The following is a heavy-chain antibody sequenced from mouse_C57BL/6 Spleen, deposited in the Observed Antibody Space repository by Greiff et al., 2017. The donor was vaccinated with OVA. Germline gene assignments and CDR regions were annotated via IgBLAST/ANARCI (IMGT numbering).Heavy chain of an antibody. V-gene: IGHV1-39*01. CDR3: ASYGSSVYYAMDY. J-gene: IGHJ4*01. CDR2: INPNYGTT. Sequence: VQLKQSGPELVKPGASVKISCKASGYSFTDYNMNWVKQSNGKSLEWIGVINPNYGTTSYDQKFKGKATLTVDQSSSTAYMQLNSLTSEDSAVYDCASYGSSVYYAMDYWGQGTSVTVSS. CDR1: GYSFTDYN. D-gene: IGHD1-1*01.